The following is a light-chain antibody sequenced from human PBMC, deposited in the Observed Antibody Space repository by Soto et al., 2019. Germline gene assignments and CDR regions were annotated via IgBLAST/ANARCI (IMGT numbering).Light chain of an antibody. Sequence: QSVLTQPPSASGTPGQSLTISCSGSSSNIGSHYVYWYQHLPGTAPKLLIFRDGQRPSGVPDRFFGSKSGTSASLAISGLRSEDEAHYYCAVWDDSMTGWVFGGGTKVTVL. CDR1: SSNIGSHY. CDR2: RDG. V-gene: IGLV1-47*01. CDR3: AVWDDSMTGWV. J-gene: IGLJ3*02.